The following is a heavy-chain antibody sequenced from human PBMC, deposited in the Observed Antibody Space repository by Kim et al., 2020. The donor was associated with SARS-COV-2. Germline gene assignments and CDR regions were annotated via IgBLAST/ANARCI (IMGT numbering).Heavy chain of an antibody. Sequence: GGSLRLSCAASGFTFSNAWMSWVRQAPGKGLEWVGRIKSKTDGGTTDYAAPVKGRFTISRDDSKNTLYLQMNSLKTEDTAVYYCTTAGGGSYYYPNYYYGMDVWGQGTTVTVSS. CDR3: TTAGGGSYYYPNYYYGMDV. V-gene: IGHV3-15*01. J-gene: IGHJ6*02. CDR1: GFTFSNAW. D-gene: IGHD1-26*01. CDR2: IKSKTDGGTT.